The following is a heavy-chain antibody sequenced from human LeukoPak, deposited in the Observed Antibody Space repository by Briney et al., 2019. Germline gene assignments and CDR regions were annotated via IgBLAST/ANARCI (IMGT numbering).Heavy chain of an antibody. CDR2: IYSGGST. J-gene: IGHJ3*02. V-gene: IGHV3-53*01. D-gene: IGHD5-12*01. CDR3: ARDSPRIVAKRRVAFDI. CDR1: GFTVSSNY. Sequence: GGSLRLSCAASGFTVSSNYMSWVRQAPGKGLEWVSVIYSGGSTYYADSVKGRFTISRDNSKNTLYLQMNSLRAEDTAVYYCARDSPRIVAKRRVAFDIWGQGTMVTVSS.